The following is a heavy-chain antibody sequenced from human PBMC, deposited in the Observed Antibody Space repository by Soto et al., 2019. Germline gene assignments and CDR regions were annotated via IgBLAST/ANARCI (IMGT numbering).Heavy chain of an antibody. CDR2: ISYDGSNK. V-gene: IGHV3-30*18. Sequence: QVQLVESGGGVVQPGRSLRLSCAASGFTFSSYGMHWVRQAPGKGLEWVAVISYDGSNKYYADSVKGRFTISRDNSKNTLYLQMNSLRAEDTAVYYFAKTRTTRAGPYYFDYWGQGTLVTVSS. CDR3: AKTRTTRAGPYYFDY. D-gene: IGHD1-1*01. J-gene: IGHJ4*02. CDR1: GFTFSSYG.